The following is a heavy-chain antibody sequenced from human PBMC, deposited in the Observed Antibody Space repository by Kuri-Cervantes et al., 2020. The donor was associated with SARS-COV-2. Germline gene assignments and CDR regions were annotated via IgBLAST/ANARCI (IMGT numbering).Heavy chain of an antibody. CDR2: ISHSGST. Sequence: ESLKISCAVYGGSFSGYYWSWIRQSPGKGLGWIGEISHSGSTNYNSSLKSRVTISIDTSKNQFSLRLSSVTAADTAVYFCARGCNRITIFGVVNIPAAENWFDPWGQGTLVTVSS. CDR3: ARGCNRITIFGVVNIPAAENWFDP. J-gene: IGHJ5*02. D-gene: IGHD3-3*01. V-gene: IGHV4-34*01. CDR1: GGSFSGYY.